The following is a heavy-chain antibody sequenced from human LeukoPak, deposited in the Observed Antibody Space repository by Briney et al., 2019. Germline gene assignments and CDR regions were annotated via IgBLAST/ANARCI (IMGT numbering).Heavy chain of an antibody. V-gene: IGHV4-59*01. D-gene: IGHD5-24*01. CDR3: ARYASDGWRFDY. CDR2: IYSSGST. CDR1: GGSISSYY. J-gene: IGHJ4*02. Sequence: SETLSLTCTVSGGSISSYYWSWIRQPPGKGLEWIGYIYSSGSTSYNPSLKSRVTISVDTSKNQFSLKLSSVTAADTAVYYCARYASDGWRFDYWGQGTLVTVSS.